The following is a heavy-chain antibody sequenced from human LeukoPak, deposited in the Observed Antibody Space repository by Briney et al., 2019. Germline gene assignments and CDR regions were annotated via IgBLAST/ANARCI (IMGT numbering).Heavy chain of an antibody. CDR1: GFSLSTTGVG. Sequence: SGPTLMKPTQTLTLTCTFSGFSLSTTGVGVGWIRQPPGKALEWLAFINSNDDKRYTPSLKSRLTITRDTSKNQVVLTMANMDPADTATYYCAHRPIDMAAVSFESWGQGTLVTVSS. CDR2: INSNDDK. CDR3: AHRPIDMAAVSFES. V-gene: IGHV2-5*01. J-gene: IGHJ4*02. D-gene: IGHD3-9*01.